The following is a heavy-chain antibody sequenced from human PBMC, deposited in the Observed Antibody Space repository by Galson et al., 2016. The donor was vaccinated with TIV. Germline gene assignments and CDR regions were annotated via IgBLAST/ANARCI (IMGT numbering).Heavy chain of an antibody. CDR2: IKNRDYGGTT. CDR1: GFSFKNAW. D-gene: IGHD7-27*01. CDR3: TAGLHNSGGMDH. Sequence: AASGFSFKNAWMSWVRQAPGKGLGWVGRIKNRDYGGTTDYAEPVKGRFTISRDDAKDGLFLQMDSLKTEDTAIYYCTAGLHNSGGMDHWGQGTLVTVSS. J-gene: IGHJ4*02. V-gene: IGHV3-15*05.